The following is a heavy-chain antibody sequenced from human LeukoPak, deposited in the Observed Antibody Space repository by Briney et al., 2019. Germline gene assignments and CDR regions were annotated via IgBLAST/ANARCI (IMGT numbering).Heavy chain of an antibody. V-gene: IGHV3-13*01. Sequence: GGSLRLSCAASGFTFSNYDMHWVRQATGKGLEWVSAIGTAGDTYYPGSVKGRFTISREDAKNSLYLQMNSLRAGDTAVYYCARSGYYGSGSIPFDYWGQGTLVTVSS. D-gene: IGHD3-10*01. J-gene: IGHJ4*02. CDR1: GFTFSNYD. CDR2: IGTAGDT. CDR3: ARSGYYGSGSIPFDY.